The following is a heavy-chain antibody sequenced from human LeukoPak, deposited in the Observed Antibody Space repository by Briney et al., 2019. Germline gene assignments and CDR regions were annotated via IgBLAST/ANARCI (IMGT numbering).Heavy chain of an antibody. D-gene: IGHD3-10*01. V-gene: IGHV4-4*02. Sequence: PSETLSLTCTVSGGSLSSSTWWNWVRQPPGKGLEWIGQIYHSGTTNYNPSLKSRVSISVDESKNQFSLNLTSVTAADTAVYFCARHPNYYGSGWGQGIQVTVSS. CDR3: ARHPNYYGSG. J-gene: IGHJ4*02. CDR2: IYHSGTT. CDR1: GGSLSSSTW.